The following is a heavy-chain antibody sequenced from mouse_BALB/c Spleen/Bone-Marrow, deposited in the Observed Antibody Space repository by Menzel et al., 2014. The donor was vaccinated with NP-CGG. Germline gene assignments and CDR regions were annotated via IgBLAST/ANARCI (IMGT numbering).Heavy chain of an antibody. V-gene: IGHV1S81*02. J-gene: IGHJ4*01. D-gene: IGHD2-4*01. CDR3: AYDYDPSYAMDY. Sequence: QVQLQQSGAELVKPGASVKLSCKASGYTFTSYWMHRVKQRPGQGLEWIGEINPSNGRTNYNEKFKSKATLTVDKSSSTAYMQLSSLTSEDSAVYYCAYDYDPSYAMDYWGQGTSVTVSS. CDR1: GYTFTSYW. CDR2: INPSNGRT.